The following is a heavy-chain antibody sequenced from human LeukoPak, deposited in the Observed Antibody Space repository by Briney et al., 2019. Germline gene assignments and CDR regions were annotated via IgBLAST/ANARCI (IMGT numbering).Heavy chain of an antibody. J-gene: IGHJ4*02. V-gene: IGHV3-33*06. CDR1: GFTFSSYG. D-gene: IGHD3-22*01. CDR2: IWYDGSNK. Sequence: GGSLRLSCAASGFTFSSYGMHWVRQAPGKGLEWVAVIWYDGSNKYYADSVKGRFTISRDNSKNTLYLQMNSLRAEDTAVYYCAKRGVVIRVILVGFHKEAYYFDSWGQGALVTVSS. CDR3: AKRGVVIRVILVGFHKEAYYFDS.